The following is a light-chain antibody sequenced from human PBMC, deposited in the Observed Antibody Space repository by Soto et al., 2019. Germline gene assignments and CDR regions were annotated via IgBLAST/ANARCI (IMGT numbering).Light chain of an antibody. Sequence: EIVLTQSPATLSLSPGERATLSCRASQSVSRYLAWYQQKPGQAPRLLIYDAFTRATGIPTRFSGTGSGTEFTLTISSLQSEDFALYYCQQYNNWPRATFGGGTKVDIK. CDR2: DAF. CDR1: QSVSRY. V-gene: IGKV3-15*01. CDR3: QQYNNWPRAT. J-gene: IGKJ4*01.